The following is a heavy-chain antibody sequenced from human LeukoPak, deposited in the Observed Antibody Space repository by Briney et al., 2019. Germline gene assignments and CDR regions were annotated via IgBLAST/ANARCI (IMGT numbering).Heavy chain of an antibody. CDR2: ISASAAMT. J-gene: IGHJ4*02. D-gene: IGHD1-26*01. CDR1: GFTFNNYV. Sequence: PGGSLRLSCEASGFTFNNYVMTWVRQAPGKGLEWVSSISASAAMTSYADSVKGRFTISRDNAKNTLYLQMNSLKSEDSAAYYCARGPAANSGNYYAGDYWGQGTLVTVSS. CDR3: ARGPAANSGNYYAGDY. V-gene: IGHV3-23*01.